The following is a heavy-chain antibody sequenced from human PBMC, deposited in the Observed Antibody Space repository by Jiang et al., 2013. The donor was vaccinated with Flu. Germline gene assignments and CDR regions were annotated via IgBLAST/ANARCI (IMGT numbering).Heavy chain of an antibody. CDR1: GGSISSGDYY. CDR3: AREVVGTTVTTIGY. J-gene: IGHJ4*02. V-gene: IGHV4-30-4*01. CDR2: IYYSGST. D-gene: IGHD4-17*01. Sequence: PGLVKPSQTLSLTCTVSGGSISSGDYYWSWIRQPPGKGLEWIGYIYYSGSTYYNPSLKSRVTISVDTSKNQFSLKLSSVTAADTAVYYCAREVVGTTVTTIGYWGQGTLVTVSS.